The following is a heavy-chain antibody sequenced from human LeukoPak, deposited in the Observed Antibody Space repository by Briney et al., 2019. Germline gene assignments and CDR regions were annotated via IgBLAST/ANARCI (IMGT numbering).Heavy chain of an antibody. CDR1: GGSFSGYY. Sequence: SETLSLTCAAYGGSFSGYYWNWIRQPPGKGLEWIGEINHSGSANYNPSLKSRVTISIDTSKNQFSLKLSSVTAADTAVFYCARGLSNSRRTLLGLDYWGQGTLVTVSS. J-gene: IGHJ4*02. V-gene: IGHV4-34*01. CDR2: INHSGSA. D-gene: IGHD2/OR15-2a*01. CDR3: ARGLSNSRRTLLGLDY.